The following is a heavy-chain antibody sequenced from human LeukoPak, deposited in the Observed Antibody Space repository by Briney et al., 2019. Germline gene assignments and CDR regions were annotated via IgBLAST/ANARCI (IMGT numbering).Heavy chain of an antibody. CDR2: ICAYNGNT. CDR1: GYTFTSYS. J-gene: IGHJ4*02. V-gene: IGHV1-18*01. CDR3: ATRGRGSHIGNTSYFEY. D-gene: IGHD3-10*01. Sequence: ASVKVSCKASGYTFTSYSISWVRQAPGQGLEWMGRICAYNGNTNYAQKFQDRVIMTTDTSTSTAYMEVRNLRSDDTAVYYCATRGRGSHIGNTSYFEYWGQGSLVTVSS.